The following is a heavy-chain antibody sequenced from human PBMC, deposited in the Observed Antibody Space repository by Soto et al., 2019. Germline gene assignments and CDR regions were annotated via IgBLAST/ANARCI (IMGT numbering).Heavy chain of an antibody. Sequence: QVQLQESGPGLVKPSETLSLTCTVSGGSISNYHWNWIRQFPGKGLEWIGYVYYRGNTNYNPSLKSRLPISVDTSKSPVPLRLRSVTAADTAVYYCAREWDYGDTPHDAFDIWGQGTMVTVSS. D-gene: IGHD4-17*01. V-gene: IGHV4-59*01. CDR3: AREWDYGDTPHDAFDI. CDR2: VYYRGNT. J-gene: IGHJ3*02. CDR1: GGSISNYH.